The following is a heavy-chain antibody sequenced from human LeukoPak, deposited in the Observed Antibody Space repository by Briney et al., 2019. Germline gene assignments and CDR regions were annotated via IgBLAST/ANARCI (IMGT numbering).Heavy chain of an antibody. CDR3: TKTGGPWD. J-gene: IGHJ4*02. CDR2: NGGSGGST. D-gene: IGHD7-27*01. Sequence: GGSLRLSCATSGFSFSTYAMSWVRQAPGKGLEWVSANGGSGGSTYYADSVKARFSISRDNSKNTLYLQMNSLRVEDTAMYYCTKTGGPWDWGQGTLVTVSS. V-gene: IGHV3-23*01. CDR1: GFSFSTYA.